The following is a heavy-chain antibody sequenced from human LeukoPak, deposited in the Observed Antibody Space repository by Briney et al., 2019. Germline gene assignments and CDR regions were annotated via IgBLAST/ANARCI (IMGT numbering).Heavy chain of an antibody. Sequence: ASVKVSCKASGYTFTTYATHWVRQAPGQRLEWMGWINAGNGNTKYSQKFQGRVTITRDTSASTAYMELSSLRSEDTAVYYCARGPVAVAGLDVGDCWGQGTLVTVSS. V-gene: IGHV1-3*01. CDR2: INAGNGNT. CDR3: ARGPVAVAGLDVGDC. J-gene: IGHJ4*02. CDR1: GYTFTTYA. D-gene: IGHD6-19*01.